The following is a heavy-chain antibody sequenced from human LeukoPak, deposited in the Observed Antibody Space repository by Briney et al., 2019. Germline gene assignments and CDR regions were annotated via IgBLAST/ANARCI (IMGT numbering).Heavy chain of an antibody. V-gene: IGHV5-51*01. CDR2: IYPGDSDT. Sequence: GESLKISCKGSGYNFTTYWIAWVRQMPGKGLEWMGIIYPGDSDTRYSPSFQGQVTISADKSISTAYLQWSSLKASDTAMYYCARLGSRLGELSLRRYFDYWGQGTLVTVSS. CDR1: GYNFTTYW. D-gene: IGHD3-16*02. J-gene: IGHJ4*02. CDR3: ARLGSRLGELSLRRYFDY.